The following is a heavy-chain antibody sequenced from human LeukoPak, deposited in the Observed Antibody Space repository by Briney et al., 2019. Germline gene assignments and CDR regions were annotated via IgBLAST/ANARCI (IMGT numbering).Heavy chain of an antibody. D-gene: IGHD6-13*01. J-gene: IGHJ4*02. CDR2: IFHSGST. Sequence: SETLSLTCAVSGGSISSNNWWSWVRQPPGKGLEWIGEIFHSGSTNYNPSLKSRVTISVDKSKNQFSLKLSSVTAADTAVYYCARAPVYSSSWYFDYWGQGTLVTVSS. V-gene: IGHV4-4*02. CDR3: ARAPVYSSSWYFDY. CDR1: GGSISSNNW.